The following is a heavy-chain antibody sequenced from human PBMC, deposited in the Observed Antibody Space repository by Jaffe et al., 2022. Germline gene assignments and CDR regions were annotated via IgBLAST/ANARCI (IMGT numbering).Heavy chain of an antibody. J-gene: IGHJ4*02. D-gene: IGHD6-19*01. Sequence: QVTLRESGPALVKPTQTLTLTCTFSGFSLSTSGMCVSWVRQPPGKALEWLALIDWDDDKYYSTSLKTRLTISKDTSKNQVVLTMTNMDPVDTATYYCARIPTAGSGSGWYDGGYFDYWGQGTLVTVSS. CDR2: IDWDDDK. CDR3: ARIPTAGSGSGWYDGGYFDY. CDR1: GFSLSTSGMC. V-gene: IGHV2-70*20.